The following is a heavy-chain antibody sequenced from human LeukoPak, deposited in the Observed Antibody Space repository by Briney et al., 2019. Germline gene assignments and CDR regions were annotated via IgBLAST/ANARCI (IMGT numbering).Heavy chain of an antibody. J-gene: IGHJ4*02. CDR2: ISTSGGTI. V-gene: IGHV3-11*01. CDR3: ARGRWSGGFDY. D-gene: IGHD2-15*01. CDR1: GFFVTDFY. Sequence: PGGSLRLSCAASGFFVTDFYMSWIRQSPGKGLEWVSHISTSGGTIYYSDSVKGRFTISRDNGKNSVYLQMNSLRTDDTAVYFCARGRWSGGFDYWGQGTPVTVSS.